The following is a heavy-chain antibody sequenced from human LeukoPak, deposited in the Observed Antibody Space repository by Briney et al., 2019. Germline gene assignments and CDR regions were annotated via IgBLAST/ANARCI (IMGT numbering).Heavy chain of an antibody. D-gene: IGHD6-19*01. CDR1: GGTFSSYA. J-gene: IGHJ6*02. Sequence: ASVKVSCKASGGTFSSYAISWVRQAPGQGLEWMGRIIPILGIANYAQKFQGRVTITADKSTSTAYMELSSLRSEDTAVYYCARRSPGSSGWYWRVYYYGMDVWGQGTTVTVSS. V-gene: IGHV1-69*04. CDR3: ARRSPGSSGWYWRVYYYGMDV. CDR2: IIPILGIA.